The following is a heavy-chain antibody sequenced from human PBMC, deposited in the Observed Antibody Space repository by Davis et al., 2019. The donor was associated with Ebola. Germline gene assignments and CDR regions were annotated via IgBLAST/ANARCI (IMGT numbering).Heavy chain of an antibody. Sequence: GSLRLSCKGSGYSFTKYWIGWVRQMPGKGLEWMGIIYCGDSDTRYSPSFQGQVTISADKSNSTAYLQWSSLEASDTAMYYCARLGSGSPTHAFDVWGQGTVVTVSS. J-gene: IGHJ3*01. D-gene: IGHD1-26*01. CDR1: GYSFTKYW. CDR3: ARLGSGSPTHAFDV. V-gene: IGHV5-51*01. CDR2: IYCGDSDT.